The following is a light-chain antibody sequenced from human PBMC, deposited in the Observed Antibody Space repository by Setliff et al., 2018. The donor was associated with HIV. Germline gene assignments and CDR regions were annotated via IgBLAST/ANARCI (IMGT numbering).Light chain of an antibody. CDR3: CSYSTSGTFVL. Sequence: QSVLTQPASVSGSPGQSIIISCTGNGSDIGTYNLVSWYQQCPDKVPKLIISEVSKRPSGVSNRFSGSKSGNTAFLTLSGLQAEDEADYYCCSYSTSGTFVLFGGGTKVTVL. CDR1: GSDIGTYNL. V-gene: IGLV2-23*02. CDR2: EVS. J-gene: IGLJ2*01.